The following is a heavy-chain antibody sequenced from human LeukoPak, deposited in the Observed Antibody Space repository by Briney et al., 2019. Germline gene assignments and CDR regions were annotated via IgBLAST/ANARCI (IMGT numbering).Heavy chain of an antibody. CDR2: ISSSGNTI. D-gene: IGHD5-18*01. V-gene: IGHV3-11*04. CDR3: ARDTGGGYSCYDC. J-gene: IGHJ4*02. Sequence: GGSLRLSCTAFGFTFSDYYMNWIRQAPGKGLEWISCISSSGNTIYSADSVKGRFTISRDNAKNSLYLQMNSLRAEDTAVYYCARDTGGGYSCYDCWGQGTLVTVSS. CDR1: GFTFSDYY.